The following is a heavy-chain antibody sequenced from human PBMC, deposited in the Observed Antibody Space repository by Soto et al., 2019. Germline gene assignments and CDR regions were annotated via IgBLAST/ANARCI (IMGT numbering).Heavy chain of an antibody. Sequence: SLRLSCTASGFTFGDYAMSWVRQAPGKGLEWVGFIRSKAYGGTTEYAASVKGRFTISRDDSKSIAYLQMNSLKTEDTAVYYCSRVAAAGYHYYYYYGMDVWGQGTTVTVSS. V-gene: IGHV3-49*04. CDR3: SRVAAAGYHYYYYYGMDV. D-gene: IGHD6-13*01. J-gene: IGHJ6*02. CDR1: GFTFGDYA. CDR2: IRSKAYGGTT.